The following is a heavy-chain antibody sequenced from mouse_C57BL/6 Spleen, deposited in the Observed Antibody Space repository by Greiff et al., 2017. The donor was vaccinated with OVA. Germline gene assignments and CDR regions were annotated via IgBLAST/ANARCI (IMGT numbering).Heavy chain of an antibody. V-gene: IGHV14-1*01. J-gene: IGHJ3*01. Sequence: EVQLQQSGAELVRPGASVKLSCTASGFNIKDYYMHWVKQRPEQGLEWIGRIDPEDGDTEYAPKFKGKATMTADTSSNTAYLQLSSLTSEDTAVYYCTACYSNYFAWFAYWGQGTLVTVSA. CDR3: TACYSNYFAWFAY. CDR2: IDPEDGDT. D-gene: IGHD2-5*01. CDR1: GFNIKDYY.